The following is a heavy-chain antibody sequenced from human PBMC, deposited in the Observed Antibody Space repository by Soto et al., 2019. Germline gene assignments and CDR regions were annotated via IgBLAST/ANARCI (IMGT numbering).Heavy chain of an antibody. V-gene: IGHV3-74*01. CDR3: ARGDSSSESDYYYYGMDV. CDR2: INSDGSST. Sequence: PGGSLRLSCAASGFTFSSYWMHWVRQAPGKGLVWVSRINSDGSSTSYADSVKGRFTISRDNAKNTLYLQMNSLRAEDTAVYYCARGDSSSESDYYYYGMDVWGQGPTVTVSS. CDR1: GFTFSSYW. D-gene: IGHD6-13*01. J-gene: IGHJ6*02.